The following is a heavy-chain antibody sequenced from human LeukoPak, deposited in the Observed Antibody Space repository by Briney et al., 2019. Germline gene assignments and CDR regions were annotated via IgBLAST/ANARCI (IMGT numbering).Heavy chain of an antibody. J-gene: IGHJ4*02. CDR1: GGSFSGYY. V-gene: IGHV4-34*01. D-gene: IGHD2-8*01. CDR2: INHSGGT. CDR3: ARFSSYCTNGVCGGNYFDY. Sequence: PSETLSLTCAVYGGSFSGYYWSWIRQPPGKGLEWIGEINHSGGTNYNPSLKSRVTISVDTSKNQFSLKLSSVTAADTAVYYCARFSSYCTNGVCGGNYFDYWGQGTLVTVSS.